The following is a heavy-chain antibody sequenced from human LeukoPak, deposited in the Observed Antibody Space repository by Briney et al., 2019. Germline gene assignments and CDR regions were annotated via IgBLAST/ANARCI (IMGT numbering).Heavy chain of an antibody. Sequence: GGSLRLSCAASGFTFSDYYMTWIRQAPGKGLEWVSYMSSTSSYTNYADSVKGRFTLSRDNAKNSLYLQMNSLRAEDTAVYYCARAGGSYGHSFLDYWGQGTLVTVSS. CDR1: GFTFSDYY. D-gene: IGHD4-23*01. V-gene: IGHV3-11*06. CDR2: MSSTSSYT. J-gene: IGHJ4*02. CDR3: ARAGGSYGHSFLDY.